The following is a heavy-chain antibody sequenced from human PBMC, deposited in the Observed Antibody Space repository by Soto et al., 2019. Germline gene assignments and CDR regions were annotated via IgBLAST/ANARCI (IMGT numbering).Heavy chain of an antibody. CDR1: GGTFSSYA. Sequence: SVKVSCKASGGTFSSYAISWVRQAPGQGLEWMGGIIPIFGTANYAQKFQGRVTITADESTSTAYMELSSLRSEDTAVYYCARGIYDDYVWGSYRYSHYYYYGMDVWGQGTTVTVSS. D-gene: IGHD3-16*02. V-gene: IGHV1-69*13. CDR2: IIPIFGTA. J-gene: IGHJ6*02. CDR3: ARGIYDDYVWGSYRYSHYYYYGMDV.